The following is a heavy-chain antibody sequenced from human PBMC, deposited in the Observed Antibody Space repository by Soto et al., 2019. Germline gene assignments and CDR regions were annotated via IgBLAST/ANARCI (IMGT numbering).Heavy chain of an antibody. V-gene: IGHV3-7*01. J-gene: IGHJ6*03. CDR2: IKQDGSEK. Sequence: GGSLRLSCAASGFTFSSYWMSWVRQAPGKGLEWVANIKQDGSEKYYVDSVKGRFTISRDNAKNSLYLQMNSLRAEDTAVYYCARDPLEFLGYPMDVWGKGTTVTVSS. CDR1: GFTFSSYW. CDR3: ARDPLEFLGYPMDV. D-gene: IGHD2-15*01.